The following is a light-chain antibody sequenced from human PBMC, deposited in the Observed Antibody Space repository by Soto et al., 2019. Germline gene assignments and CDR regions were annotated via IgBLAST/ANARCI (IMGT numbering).Light chain of an antibody. Sequence: DIQMTQSPSSLPAAVGDSATITCRASQGIRNDLGWYQQKPGKAPKILSYEASSLESGVPSRFRGSGSGTEFTLTIAGLKPDDFETYYCQQFNSYPITFGQGTRLEI. CDR1: QGIRND. J-gene: IGKJ5*01. CDR2: EAS. CDR3: QQFNSYPIT. V-gene: IGKV1-17*01.